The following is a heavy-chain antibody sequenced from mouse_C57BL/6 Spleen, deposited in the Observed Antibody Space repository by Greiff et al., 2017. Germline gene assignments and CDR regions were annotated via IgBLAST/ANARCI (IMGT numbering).Heavy chain of an antibody. CDR1: GYSITSGYY. Sequence: EVQLQESGPGLVKPSQSLSLTCSVTGYSITSGYYWNWIRQFPGNKLEWMGYISYDGSNNYNPSLKNRISITRDTSKNQFFLKLNSVTTEDTATYYCARGGDYDYDVAWFAYWGQGTLVTVSA. J-gene: IGHJ3*01. D-gene: IGHD2-4*01. CDR2: ISYDGSN. V-gene: IGHV3-6*01. CDR3: ARGGDYDYDVAWFAY.